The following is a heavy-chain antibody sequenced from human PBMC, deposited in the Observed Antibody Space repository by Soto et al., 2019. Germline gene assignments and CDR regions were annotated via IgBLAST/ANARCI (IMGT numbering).Heavy chain of an antibody. J-gene: IGHJ4*02. CDR1: GYTLTTYG. CDR3: ARRSGVGFDY. CDR2: IIPIFGTA. D-gene: IGHD2-8*02. Sequence: SVKVSCKAAGYTLTTYGVSWVRQAPGQGLEWMGGIIPIFGTANYAQKFQGRVTITADESTSSAYMELSSLRSEDTAVYYCARRSGVGFDYWGQGTLVTVSS. V-gene: IGHV1-69*13.